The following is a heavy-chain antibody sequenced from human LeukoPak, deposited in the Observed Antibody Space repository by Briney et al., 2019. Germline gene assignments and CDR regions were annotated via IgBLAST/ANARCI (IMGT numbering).Heavy chain of an antibody. D-gene: IGHD5-18*01. CDR2: ISAYNGNT. J-gene: IGHJ4*02. CDR1: GYTFTSYG. CDR3: ARDSSAIQLWLDFDY. Sequence: SVKVSCKASGYTFTSYGISWVRQAPGQGLEWMGWISAYNGNTNYAQKLQGRVTMTTDTSTSTAYMELRSLRSDDTAVYYCARDSSAIQLWLDFDYWGQGTLVTVSS. V-gene: IGHV1-18*01.